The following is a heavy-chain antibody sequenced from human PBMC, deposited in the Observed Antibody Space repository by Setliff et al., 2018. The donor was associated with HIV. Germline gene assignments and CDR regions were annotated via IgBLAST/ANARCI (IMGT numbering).Heavy chain of an antibody. V-gene: IGHV4-39*07. J-gene: IGHJ4*02. CDR2: VYYSGST. Sequence: KPSETLSLTCIVSGGSISSSSYYWGWIRQPPGKGLEWIGTVYYSGSTYYNPSLKSRVTISVDTSENQFSLKLSSVTAADTAVYYCARDGYSSSWYVISGSFDYWGQGILVTVSS. D-gene: IGHD6-13*01. CDR3: ARDGYSSSWYVISGSFDY. CDR1: GGSISSSSYY.